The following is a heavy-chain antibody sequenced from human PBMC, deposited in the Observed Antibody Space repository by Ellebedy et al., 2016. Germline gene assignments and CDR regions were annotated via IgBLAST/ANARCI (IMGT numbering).Heavy chain of an antibody. CDR2: ISYDGSDE. Sequence: GESLKISXAASGFTFSNFGLHWVRQAPGKGLGWVAAISYDGSDEDYADSVKGRFTISRDNSKNTLSLQMNSLRAEDTAVYYCAKEDGGYVFDHWGQGALVTVSS. D-gene: IGHD5-12*01. CDR3: AKEDGGYVFDH. V-gene: IGHV3-30*18. CDR1: GFTFSNFG. J-gene: IGHJ4*02.